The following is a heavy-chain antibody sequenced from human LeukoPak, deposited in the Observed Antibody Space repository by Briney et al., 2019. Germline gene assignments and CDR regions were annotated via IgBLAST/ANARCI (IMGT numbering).Heavy chain of an antibody. V-gene: IGHV1-69*04. CDR1: GGTFSSYA. CDR2: IIPILGIA. J-gene: IGHJ6*02. Sequence: ASVKVSCKASGGTFSSYAISWVRQAPGQGLEWMGRIIPILGIANYAQKFQGRVTITADKSTSTAYMELSSLRSEDTAVYYCARRAQTGDYYYGMDVWGQGTTVTVPS. CDR3: ARRAQTGDYYYGMDV. D-gene: IGHD3-10*01.